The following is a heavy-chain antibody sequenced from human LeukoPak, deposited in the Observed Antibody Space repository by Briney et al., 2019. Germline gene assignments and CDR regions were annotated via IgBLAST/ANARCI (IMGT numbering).Heavy chain of an antibody. V-gene: IGHV1-69*04. CDR3: ARGSTTVTTTFDY. D-gene: IGHD4-17*01. J-gene: IGHJ4*02. CDR1: GGTFSSYA. Sequence: SVKVPCKASGGTFSSYAISWVRQAPGQGLEWMGRIIPIFGIANYAQKFQGRVTITADKSTSTAYMELSSLRSEDTAVYYCARGSTTVTTTFDYWGQGTLVTVSS. CDR2: IIPIFGIA.